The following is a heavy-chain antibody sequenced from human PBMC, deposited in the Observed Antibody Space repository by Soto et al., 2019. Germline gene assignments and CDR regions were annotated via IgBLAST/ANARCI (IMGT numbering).Heavy chain of an antibody. J-gene: IGHJ6*02. D-gene: IGHD2-15*01. CDR2: INAGNGNT. CDR1: GYTFTSYA. Sequence: ASVKVSCKASGYTFTSYAMHWVRQAPGQRLEWMGWINAGNGNTKYSQKFQGRVTITRDTSASTAYMELSSLRSEDTAVYYCARTLSTVVAFHYYYGMDVWGQGTRVTVSS. CDR3: ARTLSTVVAFHYYYGMDV. V-gene: IGHV1-3*01.